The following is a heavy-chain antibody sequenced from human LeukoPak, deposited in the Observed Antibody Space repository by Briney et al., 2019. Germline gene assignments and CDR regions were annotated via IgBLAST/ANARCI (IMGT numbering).Heavy chain of an antibody. Sequence: AGGSLRLSCAASGFTFSRHGMSWVLQAAGKGLGWVSAISGSGGSTYHADSVKGRFTISRDNSKNTLYLQMNSLRAEDTAVYYCAKGQQWLDYFDYWGQGTLVTVSS. D-gene: IGHD6-19*01. CDR3: AKGQQWLDYFDY. J-gene: IGHJ4*02. V-gene: IGHV3-23*01. CDR2: ISGSGGST. CDR1: GFTFSRHG.